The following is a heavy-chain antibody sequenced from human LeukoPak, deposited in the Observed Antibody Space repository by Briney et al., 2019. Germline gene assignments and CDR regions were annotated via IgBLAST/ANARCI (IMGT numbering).Heavy chain of an antibody. CDR2: ISGTDRTT. CDR1: GFDFSAYE. Sequence: GDSLRLSCAASGFDFSAYEMNWVRQAPGKGLEWVSYISGTDRTTSYADSVRGRFTISRDNAKNSLYLQMNSLRAEDTAVYYCAKGGSSSSAWNYYYCYYMDVWGKGTTLTVSS. V-gene: IGHV3-48*03. J-gene: IGHJ6*03. CDR3: AKGGSSSSAWNYYYCYYMDV. D-gene: IGHD6-6*01.